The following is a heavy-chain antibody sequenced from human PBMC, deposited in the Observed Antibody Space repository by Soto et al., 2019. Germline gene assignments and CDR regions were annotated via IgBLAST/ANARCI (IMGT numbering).Heavy chain of an antibody. D-gene: IGHD6-6*01. Sequence: ASVKVSCKASGYTFTGYYMHWVRQAPGQGLEWMGIINPSGGSTSYAQKFQGRVTMTRDTSTSTVYMELSSLRSEDTAVYYCARDYNVAARLKYYYYYMDVWGKGTTVTVSS. CDR1: GYTFTGYY. V-gene: IGHV1-46*03. J-gene: IGHJ6*03. CDR2: INPSGGST. CDR3: ARDYNVAARLKYYYYYMDV.